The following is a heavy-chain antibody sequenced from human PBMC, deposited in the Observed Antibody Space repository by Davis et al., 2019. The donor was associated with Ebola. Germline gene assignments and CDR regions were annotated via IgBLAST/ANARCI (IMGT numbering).Heavy chain of an antibody. CDR3: AKGPSSGWYYFDY. CDR2: ISGSGGST. V-gene: IGHV3-23*01. Sequence: GESLKISCAASGFTFSSYAMSWVRQAPGKGLEWVSAISGSGGSTYYADSVKGRFTISRDNSKNTPYLQMNSLRAEDTAVYYCAKGPSSGWYYFDYWGQGTLVTVSS. CDR1: GFTFSSYA. D-gene: IGHD6-19*01. J-gene: IGHJ4*02.